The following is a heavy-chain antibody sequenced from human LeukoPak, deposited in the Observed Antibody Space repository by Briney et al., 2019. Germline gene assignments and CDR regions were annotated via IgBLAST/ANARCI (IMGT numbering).Heavy chain of an antibody. V-gene: IGHV3-53*01. CDR1: GFTVGNNY. Sequence: GGSLRLSCAASGFTVGNNYMNWVRQAPGKGLEWVSLIFSHGETSYADSVKGRFTISRDNSKNTLYLQMKSLRAEDTAVYYCAKDRGLRFLEWFFDYWGQGTLVTVSS. CDR2: IFSHGET. D-gene: IGHD3-3*01. CDR3: AKDRGLRFLEWFFDY. J-gene: IGHJ4*02.